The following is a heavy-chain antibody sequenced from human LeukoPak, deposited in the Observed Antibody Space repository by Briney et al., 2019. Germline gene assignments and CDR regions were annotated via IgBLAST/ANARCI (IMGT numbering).Heavy chain of an antibody. D-gene: IGHD6-19*01. J-gene: IGHJ3*02. CDR1: GYSFTSYW. V-gene: IGHV5-51*01. CDR2: IYPGDSDT. Sequence: GESLKISCKGSGYSFTSYWIGWVRQMPGKGLEWMGIIYPGDSDTRYSPSFQGQVAISADKSISTAYLQWSSLKASDTAMYYCARLSQQWLVPYAFDIWGQGTMVTVSS. CDR3: ARLSQQWLVPYAFDI.